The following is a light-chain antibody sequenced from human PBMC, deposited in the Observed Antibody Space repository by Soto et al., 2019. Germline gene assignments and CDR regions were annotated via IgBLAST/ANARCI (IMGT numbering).Light chain of an antibody. V-gene: IGKV1-12*01. CDR1: QAINRY. CDR2: TTS. J-gene: IGKJ4*01. CDR3: QQGNRFPLT. Sequence: DIQMTQSPSSVSASVGDRVTITCRASQAINRYLAWYQQKPGKAPNLLIYTTSSLQNGVPSRFSGSGSGTDFPPTIRRLEPEEFATYYCQQGNRFPLTFGGGTKVEIK.